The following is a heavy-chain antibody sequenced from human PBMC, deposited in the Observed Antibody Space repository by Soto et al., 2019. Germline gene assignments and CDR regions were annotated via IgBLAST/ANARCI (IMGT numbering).Heavy chain of an antibody. CDR2: MNPNSGNT. V-gene: IGHV1-8*01. J-gene: IGHJ6*03. Sequence: QVQLVQSGAEVKKPGASVKISCKASGYTFTSYDINWVRQATGQGLESMGWMNPNSGNTGYAQKFQGRVTMTRNTSISTAYMELSSLRSEDTAVYYCASRVVPAAMGYYYYYMDVWGKGTTVTVSS. CDR3: ASRVVPAAMGYYYYYMDV. D-gene: IGHD2-2*01. CDR1: GYTFTSYD.